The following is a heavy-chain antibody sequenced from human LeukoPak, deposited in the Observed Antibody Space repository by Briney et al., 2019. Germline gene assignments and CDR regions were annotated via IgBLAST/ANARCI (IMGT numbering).Heavy chain of an antibody. CDR2: ISASGGST. V-gene: IGHV3-23*01. D-gene: IGHD6-6*01. J-gene: IGHJ5*02. CDR1: GFTFSNYA. Sequence: PGGSLRLPCAASGFTFSNYAMSWVRQAPGKGLEWVSAISASGGSTYYADSVKGRFTISRDNSKNTLYLQMNSLRAEDTAVYYCVKASSSNWFDPWGQGTLVTVSS. CDR3: VKASSSNWFDP.